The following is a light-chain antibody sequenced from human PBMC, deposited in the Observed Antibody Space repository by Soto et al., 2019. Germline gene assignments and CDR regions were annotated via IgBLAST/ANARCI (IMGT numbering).Light chain of an antibody. Sequence: EIVLTQSPGTLSLSPGERATLSCRASQSVSSSYLAWYQQKPGQAPRLLIYGASSRATGIPDRFSGSGSGTDFTLTISRLEPEEFAVYYCQLSWTFGQGTKLEIK. J-gene: IGKJ2*02. V-gene: IGKV3-20*01. CDR1: QSVSSSY. CDR3: QLSWT. CDR2: GAS.